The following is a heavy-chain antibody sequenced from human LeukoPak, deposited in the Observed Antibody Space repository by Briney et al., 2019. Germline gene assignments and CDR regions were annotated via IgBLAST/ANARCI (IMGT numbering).Heavy chain of an antibody. CDR2: MSYDGTNI. J-gene: IGHJ4*02. Sequence: GGSLRLSCAASGFTFSSYAMHWVRQAPGRRPEWVAVMSYDGTNIFYSDSVKGRFTISRDNSKNTLFMQMNSLRAEDTAVYYCARDRPGGPRDFDWLYPFDYWGQGTLVTVSS. D-gene: IGHD3-9*01. CDR1: GFTFSSYA. V-gene: IGHV3-30-3*01. CDR3: ARDRPGGPRDFDWLYPFDY.